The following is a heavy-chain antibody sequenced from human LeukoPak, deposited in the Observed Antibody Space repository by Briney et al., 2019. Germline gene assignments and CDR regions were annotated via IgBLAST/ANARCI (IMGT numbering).Heavy chain of an antibody. J-gene: IGHJ4*02. V-gene: IGHV1-2*02. CDR1: GYTFTGYY. D-gene: IGHD6-13*01. CDR2: INPNSGGT. Sequence: ASVKVSCKASGYTFTGYYMHWVRQAPGQGLEWMGWINPNSGGTNYAQKFQGRVTMTRDTSISTAYMELSRMRSDDTAVYYCARDLPYRYSSSWYVPFEDYWGQGTLVTVSS. CDR3: ARDLPYRYSSSWYVPFEDY.